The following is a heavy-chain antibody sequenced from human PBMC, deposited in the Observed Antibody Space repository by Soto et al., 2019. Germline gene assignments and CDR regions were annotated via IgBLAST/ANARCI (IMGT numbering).Heavy chain of an antibody. V-gene: IGHV3-21*01. J-gene: IGHJ4*02. CDR3: AIDQTRNGSYPYALDY. CDR2: ISCGSSYK. CDR1: GFTFSTYS. D-gene: IGHD1-26*01. Sequence: GGSLRLSCAASGFTFSTYSMNWVRQAPGKGLEWVSSISCGSSYKYYADSVKGRFTISRDNSKNSLYLQMNSLRAEDTAVYYCAIDQTRNGSYPYALDYRGQGTLVTVSS.